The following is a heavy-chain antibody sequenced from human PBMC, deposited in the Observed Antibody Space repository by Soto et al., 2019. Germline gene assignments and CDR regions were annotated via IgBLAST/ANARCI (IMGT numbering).Heavy chain of an antibody. CDR3: ARPGGYPRAEYFQH. CDR2: IYYTGTT. D-gene: IGHD3-22*01. V-gene: IGHV4-59*08. Sequence: SETLSLTCTVSGGSIRDYYWGWLRQSPGKGLEWIGYIYYTGTTKYNPSLKSRVTISVDSSKNQFSLKLDSVTAADTAVYYCARPGGYPRAEYFQHWGQGTLVTVSS. CDR1: GGSIRDYY. J-gene: IGHJ1*01.